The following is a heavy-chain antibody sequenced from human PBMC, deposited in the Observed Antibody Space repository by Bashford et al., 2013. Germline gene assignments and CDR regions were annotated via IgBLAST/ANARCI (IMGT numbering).Heavy chain of an antibody. CDR2: INHSGST. D-gene: IGHD2-21*01. V-gene: IGHV4-34*01. CDR3: VGFCSGDCPAY. Sequence: WIRQPPGKGLEWIGEINHSGSTVYNPSLRSRVTISVDTSKNQFSLKLSSVTAADTAVYYCVGFCSGDCPAYWGRGTLVTVSS. J-gene: IGHJ4*02.